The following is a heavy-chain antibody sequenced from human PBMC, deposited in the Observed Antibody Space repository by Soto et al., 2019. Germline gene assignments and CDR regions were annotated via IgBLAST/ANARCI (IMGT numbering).Heavy chain of an antibody. CDR2: ISGSGGST. Sequence: EVQLLESGGGLVQPGGSLRLSCAASGFTFSSYAMSWVRQAPGKGLEWVSAISGSGGSTYYADSVKGRFTISRDDSKNTRYLQMNSLRAEDTAVYYCAKDRGGYSYGDFDYWGQGTLVTVSS. J-gene: IGHJ4*02. CDR1: GFTFSSYA. V-gene: IGHV3-23*01. D-gene: IGHD5-18*01. CDR3: AKDRGGYSYGDFDY.